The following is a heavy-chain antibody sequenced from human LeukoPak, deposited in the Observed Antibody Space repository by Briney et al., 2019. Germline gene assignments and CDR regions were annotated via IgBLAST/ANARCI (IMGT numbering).Heavy chain of an antibody. Sequence: GRSLRLSCAASGFTFSHYGMHWVRQAPGKGLGWAAVIWSDGTEKYYGDAVKGRFTISRDNSRNTVYLQMNSLRGEDTAVYYCANYSNSLEYWGQGTLVTVSS. J-gene: IGHJ4*02. D-gene: IGHD4-11*01. CDR1: GFTFSHYG. V-gene: IGHV3-33*08. CDR2: IWSDGTEK. CDR3: ANYSNSLEY.